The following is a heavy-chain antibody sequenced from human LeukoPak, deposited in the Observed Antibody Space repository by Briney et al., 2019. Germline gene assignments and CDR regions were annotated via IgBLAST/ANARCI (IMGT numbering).Heavy chain of an antibody. CDR1: GFTFSSYG. CDR3: SRGPRGVGEMKTYYFDQ. D-gene: IGHD3-16*01. V-gene: IGHV3-33*01. Sequence: PGGSLRLSCAASGFTFSSYGMHWVRQAPGKGLEWVAVIWYDGSNKFYADSVKGRFTISRDNSKNTLYLQMNNLGAEDTAVYYCSRGPRGVGEMKTYYFDQWGQGTLVTVSS. J-gene: IGHJ4*02. CDR2: IWYDGSNK.